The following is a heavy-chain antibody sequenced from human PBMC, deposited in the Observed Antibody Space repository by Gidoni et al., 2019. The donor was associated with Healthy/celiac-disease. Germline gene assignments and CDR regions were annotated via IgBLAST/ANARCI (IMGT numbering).Heavy chain of an antibody. CDR2: INHSGST. CDR1: GGSFSGSY. Sequence: QVQLQQWGAGLLKPSETLSLTCAVYGGSFSGSYWSWIRQPPGKGLEWIGEINHSGSTNYNPSRKSRVTISVDTSKNQCSLKLSSVTAADTAVYYCAREGVPELSGYSYGPGADYWGQGTLVTVSS. CDR3: AREGVPELSGYSYGPGADY. J-gene: IGHJ4*02. D-gene: IGHD5-18*01. V-gene: IGHV4-34*01.